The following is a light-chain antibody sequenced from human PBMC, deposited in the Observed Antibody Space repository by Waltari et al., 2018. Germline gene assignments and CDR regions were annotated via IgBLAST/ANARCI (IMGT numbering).Light chain of an antibody. CDR3: SSYAGSSTWV. V-gene: IGLV2-14*01. CDR1: SSDVGGYNY. CDR2: EVT. J-gene: IGLJ3*02. Sequence: QSALTQPASVSGSPGQSITISCTGTSSDVGGYNYVSWYQHHPAKAPKLMIYEVTNRPSGISNRFSGSKSGNTASLTISGLQADDEADYHCSSYAGSSTWVFGGGT.